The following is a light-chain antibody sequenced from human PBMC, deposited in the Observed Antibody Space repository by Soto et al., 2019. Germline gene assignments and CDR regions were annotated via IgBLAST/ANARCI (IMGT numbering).Light chain of an antibody. Sequence: QSALTQPASVSGSPGQSITISCAGTRRDVGAYNFVSWYQQHPGRAPKLIIYEVSNRPPGVSTRFSGSKSGNTASLTISGHDAEEEDYYCSSSRTAKTSVIFGGGTKVTVL. J-gene: IGLJ2*01. CDR1: RRDVGAYNF. CDR3: SSRTAKTSVI. CDR2: EVS. V-gene: IGLV2-14*01.